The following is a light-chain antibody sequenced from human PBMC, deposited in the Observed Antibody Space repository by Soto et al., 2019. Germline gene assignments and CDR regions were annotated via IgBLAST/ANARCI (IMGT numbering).Light chain of an antibody. CDR1: QSVSSRS. CDR2: GAS. J-gene: IGKJ1*01. Sequence: EIVLTQSPGTLSLSPGERATLSCRASQSVSSRSLAWYQQKPGQAPRLLIYGASSRATGFPDRFSGGGSGTDFTLSISRLEPEDFAVYYWQQYGSSPWTFGQGTKVEIK. CDR3: QQYGSSPWT. V-gene: IGKV3-20*01.